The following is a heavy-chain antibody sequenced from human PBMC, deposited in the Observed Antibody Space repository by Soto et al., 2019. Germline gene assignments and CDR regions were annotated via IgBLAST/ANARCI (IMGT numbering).Heavy chain of an antibody. D-gene: IGHD4-17*01. CDR2: IFSDNER. CDR3: ARMNVDSYQFYYAMDV. V-gene: IGHV2-26*01. Sequence: QVTLKESGPARVKPTETLTLTCTVSGFSLTTGKMGVSWIRQPPGKALEWLAHIFSDNERSYSTSLQGRLTISKDTSGSQVVLSMTNVDPVDTATYYCARMNVDSYQFYYAMDVWGQGTTVTVSS. J-gene: IGHJ6*02. CDR1: GFSLTTGKMG.